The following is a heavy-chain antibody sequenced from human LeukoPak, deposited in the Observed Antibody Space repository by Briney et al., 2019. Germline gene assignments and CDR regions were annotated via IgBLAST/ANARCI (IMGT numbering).Heavy chain of an antibody. CDR3: ARAVLHISIFRMIDV. CDR1: GASVSSEGYS. V-gene: IGHV4-31*03. J-gene: IGHJ6*02. Sequence: PSETLSLTCTVSGASVSSEGYSWSWIRQHPGKGLEWIGNIYYSGSTYYNPSLKSRAIISADTSEDQFSLNLSPVTAADTAVYSCARAVLHISIFRMIDVWGQGTTVIVSS. CDR2: IYYSGST. D-gene: IGHD3-3*01.